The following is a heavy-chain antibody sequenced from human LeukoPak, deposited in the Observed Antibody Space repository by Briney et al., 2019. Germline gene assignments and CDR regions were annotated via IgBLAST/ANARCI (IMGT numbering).Heavy chain of an antibody. CDR3: ARARGGKGDFDL. V-gene: IGHV1-2*02. CDR2: INPNSGGT. J-gene: IGHJ2*01. Sequence: ASVKASSTPSGYTFTAYYMHWVRQAPGQRLEWMGWINPNSGGTNYAQKFQGRVTITRDTTISTAYMELSRLRSDDTAVYYCARARGGKGDFDLWGRGTLVTVSS. D-gene: IGHD4-23*01. CDR1: GYTFTAYY.